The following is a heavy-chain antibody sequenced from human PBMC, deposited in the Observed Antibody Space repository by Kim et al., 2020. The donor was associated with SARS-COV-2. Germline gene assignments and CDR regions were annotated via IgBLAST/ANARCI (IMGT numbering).Heavy chain of an antibody. CDR2: IWYDGSNK. D-gene: IGHD2-15*01. V-gene: IGHV3-33*01. CDR3: ARGRVAATNWFDP. CDR1: GFTFSSYG. Sequence: GGSLRLSCAASGFTFSSYGMHWVRQAPGKGLEWVAVIWYDGSNKYYADSVKGRFTISRDNSKNTLYLQMNSLRAEDTAVYYCARGRVAATNWFDPWGQGTLVTVSS. J-gene: IGHJ5*02.